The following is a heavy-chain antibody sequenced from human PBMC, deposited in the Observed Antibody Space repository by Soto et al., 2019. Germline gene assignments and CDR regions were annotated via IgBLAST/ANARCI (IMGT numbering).Heavy chain of an antibody. V-gene: IGHV2-5*02. D-gene: IGHD2-15*01. CDR1: GFSLTTGGVA. Sequence: QITLKESGPTLVKPTQTLTLTCTFSGFSLTTGGVAVGWIRQPPGKALEWLALIYWDDDKRYSPSLKSRLSSTQXPXTXPXXLTPTTMDPVYTATYDCARSDCSGAGRYSRWYLGLWGRGPLVTVSS. J-gene: IGHJ2*01. CDR3: ARSDCSGAGRYSRWYLGL. CDR2: IYWDDDK.